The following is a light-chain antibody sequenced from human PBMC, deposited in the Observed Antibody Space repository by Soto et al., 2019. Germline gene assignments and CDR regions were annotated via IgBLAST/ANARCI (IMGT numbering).Light chain of an antibody. Sequence: VLTPAPGTLSFSQGESATLSCRASQSVSSSYVAWYQQKRGQAPRLLMYGASSRATGIPDRFSGSGSGTDFTLTISRLEPEDFVLYYCQHFRALGQWTRL. J-gene: IGKJ5*01. CDR2: GAS. CDR3: QHFRA. V-gene: IGKV3-20*01. CDR1: QSVSSSY.